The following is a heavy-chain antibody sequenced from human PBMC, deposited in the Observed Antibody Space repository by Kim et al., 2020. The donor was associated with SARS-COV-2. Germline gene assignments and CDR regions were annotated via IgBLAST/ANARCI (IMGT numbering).Heavy chain of an antibody. V-gene: IGHV3-13*01. CDR3: VRDGSGSLPYSMDV. CDR2: IETAGEI. CDR1: GFTFKSHG. J-gene: IGHJ6*02. D-gene: IGHD3-10*01. Sequence: GGSLRLSCAVSGFTFKSHGMHWVRQVIGKGLEWISIIETAGEIYYADSVKGRFIISREKAKNSLYLQMSSLRVADTGVYYCVRDGSGSLPYSMDVWGQGTAVTVSS.